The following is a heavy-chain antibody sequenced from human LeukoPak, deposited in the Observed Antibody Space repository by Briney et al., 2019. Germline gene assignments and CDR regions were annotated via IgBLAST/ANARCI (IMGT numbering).Heavy chain of an antibody. CDR2: ISAYNGNT. CDR1: GYXFTSYS. CDR3: ARASYCSGGSCYSDY. V-gene: IGHV1-18*01. J-gene: IGHJ4*02. Sequence: ASVKVSCKASGYXFTSYSISWVRQAPGQGLEWMGWISAYNGNTIYAQKVKGRVTMTTDTSTSTAYMELRSLKSDDTAVYYCARASYCSGGSCYSDYWGQGTLVTVSS. D-gene: IGHD2-15*01.